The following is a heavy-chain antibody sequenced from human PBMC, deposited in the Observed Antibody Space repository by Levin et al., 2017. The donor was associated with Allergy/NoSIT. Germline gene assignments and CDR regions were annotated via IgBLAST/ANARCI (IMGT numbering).Heavy chain of an antibody. CDR2: LRFSGDTT. J-gene: IGHJ3*02. CDR3: AKGVSSGSPYRAFEM. Sequence: PGESLKISCAASGFTFRSYTMTWVRQTPGKGLDWVSTLRFSGDTTHYADSVKGRFTISRDTSKDTLFLQMNSLRAEDTAMYYCAKGVSSGSPYRAFEMWGQGTMVTVSS. D-gene: IGHD1-26*01. V-gene: IGHV3-23*01. CDR1: GFTFRSYT.